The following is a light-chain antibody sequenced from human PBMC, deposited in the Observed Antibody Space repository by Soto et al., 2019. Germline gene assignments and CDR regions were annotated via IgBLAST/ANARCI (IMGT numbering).Light chain of an antibody. J-gene: IGKJ1*01. CDR2: DAS. CDR3: QQRSNWQT. CDR1: QSVSSY. Sequence: EIVLTQSPATLSLSPGERATLSCRASQSVSSYLAWYQQKPGQAPRLLIYDASNRATGIPARFSGSGSGTDFTLTNSSLEPEDFAVYYCQQRSNWQTFGQGTKVEIK. V-gene: IGKV3-11*01.